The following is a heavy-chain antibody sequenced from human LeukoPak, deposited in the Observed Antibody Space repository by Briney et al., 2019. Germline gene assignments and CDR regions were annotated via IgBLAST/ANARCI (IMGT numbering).Heavy chain of an antibody. Sequence: GRSLRLSCAASGFTFSSYGMHWVRQAPGKGLAWVAVIWYDGSNKYYADSVKGRFTISRDNSKNTLYLQMNSLRAEDTAVYYCARDGNQYSSSWYPEYFQHWGQGTLVTVSS. V-gene: IGHV3-33*01. CDR2: IWYDGSNK. CDR1: GFTFSSYG. CDR3: ARDGNQYSSSWYPEYFQH. J-gene: IGHJ1*01. D-gene: IGHD6-13*01.